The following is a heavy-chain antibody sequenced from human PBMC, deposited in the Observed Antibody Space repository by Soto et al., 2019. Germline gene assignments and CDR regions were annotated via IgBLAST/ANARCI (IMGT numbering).Heavy chain of an antibody. V-gene: IGHV3-30*18. CDR2: ISYDGSNE. CDR1: GFTFSSYG. D-gene: IGHD2-2*01. J-gene: IGHJ6*02. Sequence: GGSLRLSCAASGFTFSSYGMHWVRQAPGKGLEWVAVISYDGSNEYYADSVKGRFTISRDNSKNTLYLQMNSLRAEDTAVYYCAKDRGRGIVVVPAAMYYYYGMDVWGQGTTVTVSS. CDR3: AKDRGRGIVVVPAAMYYYYGMDV.